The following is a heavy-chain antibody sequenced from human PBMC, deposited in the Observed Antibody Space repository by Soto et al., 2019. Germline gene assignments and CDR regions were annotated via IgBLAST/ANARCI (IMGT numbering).Heavy chain of an antibody. D-gene: IGHD3-22*01. CDR2: ISYDGSNK. Sequence: PGGSLRLSCAASGFTFSSYAMHWVRQAPGKGLEWVAVISYDGSNKYYADSVKGRFTISRDNSKNTLYLQMNSLRAEDTAVYYCARIYYYDSSGYNDAFDIWGQGTMVTV. J-gene: IGHJ3*02. CDR3: ARIYYYDSSGYNDAFDI. CDR1: GFTFSSYA. V-gene: IGHV3-30-3*01.